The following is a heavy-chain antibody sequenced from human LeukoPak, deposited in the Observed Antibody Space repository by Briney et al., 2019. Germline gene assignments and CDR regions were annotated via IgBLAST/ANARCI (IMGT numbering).Heavy chain of an antibody. J-gene: IGHJ4*02. D-gene: IGHD3-22*01. CDR1: GFTFSSYS. V-gene: IGHV3-21*01. Sequence: GGSLRLSCVASGFTFSSYSMNWVRQAPGKGLEWVSSISSSSTYIYYADSLKGRFTISRDNAKNSLYLQMNSLRAEDTAVYYCARVMWDPQDCYDSSDYYPGYWGQGTLVTVSS. CDR3: ARVMWDPQDCYDSSDYYPGY. CDR2: ISSSSTYI.